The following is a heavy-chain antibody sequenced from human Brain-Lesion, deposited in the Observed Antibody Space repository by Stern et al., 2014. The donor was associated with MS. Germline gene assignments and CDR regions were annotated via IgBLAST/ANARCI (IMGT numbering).Heavy chain of an antibody. D-gene: IGHD6-6*01. J-gene: IGHJ4*02. V-gene: IGHV5-51*01. CDR1: GYRFTSNW. Sequence: VQPLQSGAEVKKPGASLKISCKCSGYRFTSNWIRWVRQLPGQCLERMGIIWPGDSDTRYSPSFQGQGTISADKAISTAYLQWSSLQASDTAMYYCARRGDSSSSGFDYWGQGTLVIVSS. CDR2: IWPGDSDT. CDR3: ARRGDSSSSGFDY.